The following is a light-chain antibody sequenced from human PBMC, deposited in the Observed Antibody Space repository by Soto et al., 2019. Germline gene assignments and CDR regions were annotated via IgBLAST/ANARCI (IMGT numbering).Light chain of an antibody. V-gene: IGKV1-12*01. J-gene: IGKJ2*01. CDR1: QHISTW. Sequence: DIQMTQSPSSGSASIGDRVTITCRASQHISTWLVWYQQKPGKAPQLLIYAASSLQSGVPSRFSGSGSGTDFTLTISSLQPEYSATYYCQQANSCPFTFGQGTRLEI. CDR2: AAS. CDR3: QQANSCPFT.